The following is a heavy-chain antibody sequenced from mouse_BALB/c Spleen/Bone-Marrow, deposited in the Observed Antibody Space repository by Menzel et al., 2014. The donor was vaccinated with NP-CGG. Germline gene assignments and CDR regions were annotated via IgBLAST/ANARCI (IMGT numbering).Heavy chain of an antibody. Sequence: EVKLVESGGGLVKPGGSLKLSCAASGFTFSSYGMSWVRQTPEKRLEWVATISGGGSYTYYPDSVKGRFTISRDNAKNNLYLQMSSLRSEDTALYYCARGHYRYDAYAMDYWGQGTSVTVSS. CDR3: ARGHYRYDAYAMDY. CDR1: GFTFSSYG. D-gene: IGHD2-14*01. CDR2: ISGGGSYT. J-gene: IGHJ4*01. V-gene: IGHV5-9-2*01.